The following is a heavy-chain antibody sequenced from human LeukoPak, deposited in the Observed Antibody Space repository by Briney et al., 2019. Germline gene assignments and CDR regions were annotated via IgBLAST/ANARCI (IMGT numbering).Heavy chain of an antibody. D-gene: IGHD3-22*01. J-gene: IGHJ4*02. CDR1: GFTVSDNY. CDR3: AKDLETHDTSAC. Sequence: GGSLRLSCTASGFTVSDNYMAWVRQAPGKGLEWVSVVYSGGNTYYADSVEGRFTISRDNSKNTLYLQMNSMRVEDTAVYYWAKDLETHDTSACWGQGTLVTVSS. CDR2: VYSGGNT. V-gene: IGHV3-53*01.